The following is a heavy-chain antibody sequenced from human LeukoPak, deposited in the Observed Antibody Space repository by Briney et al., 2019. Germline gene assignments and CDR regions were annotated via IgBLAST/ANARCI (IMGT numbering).Heavy chain of an antibody. Sequence: SETLSLTCIVSGGSISTHYWSWIRQPPGKGLEWIGNIYYSGSTNYNPSLKSRVTISVDMSKNQFSLKLSSVTAADTAVYYCARGPSGGANNWFDPWGQGILVTVSS. CDR2: IYYSGST. J-gene: IGHJ5*02. V-gene: IGHV4-59*11. D-gene: IGHD2-15*01. CDR3: ARGPSGGANNWFDP. CDR1: GGSISTHY.